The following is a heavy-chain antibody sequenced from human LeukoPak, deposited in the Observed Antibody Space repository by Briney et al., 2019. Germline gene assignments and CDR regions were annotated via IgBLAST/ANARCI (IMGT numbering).Heavy chain of an antibody. CDR1: GFTFSDYR. V-gene: IGHV3-7*01. CDR2: IKPDGSEI. J-gene: IGHJ4*02. D-gene: IGHD6-19*01. Sequence: GGSLRLSCAASGFTFSDYRMDWARQAPGKGLEWVANIKPDGSEIYYVDAVKGRFTISRDNAKNSLFLQMNSLRVEDTAVYYCARESKTVAGLDYWGQGTLVTASS. CDR3: ARESKTVAGLDY.